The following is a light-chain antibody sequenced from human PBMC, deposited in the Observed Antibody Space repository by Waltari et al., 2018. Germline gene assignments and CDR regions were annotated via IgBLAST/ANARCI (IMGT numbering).Light chain of an antibody. CDR1: QSVLYSSNNKNY. J-gene: IGKJ4*01. CDR3: QQYYGFLPT. V-gene: IGKV4-1*01. Sequence: DIVMAQSPDSLAVSLGERATINCKSSQSVLYSSNNKNYLAWYQQKPGQPPKLLLYWASTRDPGVPDRFGGAGFGKDFTSTTTSLQPKDVAVIYFQQYYGFLPTFGGGTKLGSN. CDR2: WAS.